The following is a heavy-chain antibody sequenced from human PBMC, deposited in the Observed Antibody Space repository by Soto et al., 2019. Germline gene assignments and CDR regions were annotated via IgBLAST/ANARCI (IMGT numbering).Heavy chain of an antibody. V-gene: IGHV4-34*01. D-gene: IGHD3-3*01. J-gene: IGHJ6*02. CDR3: ARGGSYDIKMFGVVIPTKSCMDA. Sequence: AGYGGTFSGYYWSWIRQPPGKGLEWLGEINHSGSTNYNPSLKSRVTISVDTSKNQFSLKLSSVTAADTAVYYCARGGSYDIKMFGVVIPTKSCMDAWVQGTTVTVSS. CDR2: INHSGST. CDR1: GGTFSGYY.